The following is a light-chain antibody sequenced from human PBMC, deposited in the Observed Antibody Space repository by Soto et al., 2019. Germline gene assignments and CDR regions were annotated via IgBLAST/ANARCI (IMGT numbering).Light chain of an antibody. Sequence: QTVVTQEPSFSVSPGGTVTLTCGLSSASVSTGYYPSWYQQTPGQAPRTLIYSTNTRSSGVPDRFSGSILGNKAALTITGAQADDESDYYCVLYMGSGISGFGTGTKVTVL. CDR3: VLYMGSGISG. CDR2: STN. J-gene: IGLJ1*01. CDR1: SASVSTGYY. V-gene: IGLV8-61*01.